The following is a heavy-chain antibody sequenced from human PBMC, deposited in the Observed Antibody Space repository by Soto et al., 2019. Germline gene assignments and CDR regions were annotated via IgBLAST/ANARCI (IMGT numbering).Heavy chain of an antibody. J-gene: IGHJ5*02. CDR3: ARYYYCTNGVCYLPNWFDP. V-gene: IGHV1-18*01. D-gene: IGHD2-8*01. CDR2: ISAYNGNT. CDR1: GYTFTSYG. Sequence: QVQLVQSGAEVTKPGASVKVSCKASGYTFTSYGISWVRQAPGQGLEWMGCISAYNGNTNYAQKLQGRGTMTTDTSTSTAYMELRSLRSDDTAVYYCARYYYCTNGVCYLPNWFDPWGQGTLVTVSS.